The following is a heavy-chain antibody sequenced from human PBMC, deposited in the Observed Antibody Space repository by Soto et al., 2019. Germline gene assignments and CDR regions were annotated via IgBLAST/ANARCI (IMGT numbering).Heavy chain of an antibody. V-gene: IGHV3-23*01. CDR2: ISGSGGST. J-gene: IGHJ4*02. D-gene: IGHD2-15*01. Sequence: EVQLLESGGGLGQPGGSLRLSCAASGFTFSSYAMSWVRQAPGKGLEWVSAISGSGGSTYYADSVKGRFTISRDNSKNTLYLQMNRLRAEDTAVYYCAKGKGSGGSRSVFDYWGQGTLVTVSS. CDR1: GFTFSSYA. CDR3: AKGKGSGGSRSVFDY.